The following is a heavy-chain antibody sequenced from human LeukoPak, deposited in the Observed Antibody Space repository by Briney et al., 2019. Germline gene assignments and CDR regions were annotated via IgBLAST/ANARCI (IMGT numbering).Heavy chain of an antibody. J-gene: IGHJ6*03. CDR1: GGSINSYY. V-gene: IGHV4-59*01. Sequence: SETLSLTCTVSGGSINSYYWSWIRLPPGKGLEWIGYIHYSGNTNYNPSLRSRVTISVDTSRDQFSLKLSSVTAADTAVYYCARLLGNDYFYYYMDVWGKGTSVTASS. CDR3: ARLLGNDYFYYYMDV. CDR2: IHYSGNT. D-gene: IGHD1-26*01.